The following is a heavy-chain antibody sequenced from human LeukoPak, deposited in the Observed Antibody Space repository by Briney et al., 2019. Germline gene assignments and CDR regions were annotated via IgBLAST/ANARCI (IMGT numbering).Heavy chain of an antibody. CDR2: ISSSSSTI. CDR1: GFTFSSYS. D-gene: IGHD3-9*01. J-gene: IGHJ4*02. Sequence: GGSLRLSCAASGFTFSSYSMNWVRQAPGKGLEWVSYISSSSSTIYYADSVKGRFTISKDNSKNTLYLQMNSLRAEDTAVYYCAKDRDILTGYLDYWGQGTLVTVSS. V-gene: IGHV3-48*01. CDR3: AKDRDILTGYLDY.